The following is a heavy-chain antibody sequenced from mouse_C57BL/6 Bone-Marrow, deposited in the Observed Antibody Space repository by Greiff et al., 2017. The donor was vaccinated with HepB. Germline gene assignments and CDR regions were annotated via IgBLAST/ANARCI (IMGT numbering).Heavy chain of an antibody. D-gene: IGHD1-1*01. J-gene: IGHJ3*01. CDR1: GFNIKDYY. V-gene: IGHV14-1*01. CDR3: TTVYGSSPAWFAY. CDR2: IDPEDGDT. Sequence: EVKLVESGAELVRPGASVKLSCTASGFNIKDYYMHWVKQRPEQGLEWIGRIDPEDGDTEYAPKFQGKATMTADTSSNTAYLQISSLTSEDTAVYYCTTVYGSSPAWFAYWGQGTLVTVSA.